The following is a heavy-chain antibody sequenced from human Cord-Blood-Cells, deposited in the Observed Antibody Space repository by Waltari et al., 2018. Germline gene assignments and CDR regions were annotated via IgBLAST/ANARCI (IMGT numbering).Heavy chain of an antibody. CDR3: ARDVNGYCSSTSCYTRDRGAFDY. CDR2: INHSGST. V-gene: IGHV4-34*01. D-gene: IGHD2-2*02. CDR1: GGSFSGYY. Sequence: QVQLQQWGAGLLKPSETLSLTCAVYGGSFSGYYWSWIRQPPGKGLEWLGEINHSGSTNYNPSLKSRVTISVDTSKNQFSLKLSSVTAADTAVYYCARDVNGYCSSTSCYTRDRGAFDYWGQGTLVTVSS. J-gene: IGHJ4*02.